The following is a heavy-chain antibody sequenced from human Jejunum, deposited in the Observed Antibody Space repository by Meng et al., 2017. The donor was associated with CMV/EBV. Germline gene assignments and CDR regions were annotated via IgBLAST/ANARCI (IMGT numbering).Heavy chain of an antibody. J-gene: IGHJ4*02. CDR2: IDGDGGNT. Sequence: GCTFRSYWMYWVRQTPGKGLVYISRIDGDGGNTDYADSVKGRFTISRDNAKNTLYLQMSSLTAEDTAVYYCARQLVTDFWNAIDYWGRGTLVTVSS. V-gene: IGHV3-74*01. D-gene: IGHD3-3*01. CDR3: ARQLVTDFWNAIDY. CDR1: GCTFRSYW.